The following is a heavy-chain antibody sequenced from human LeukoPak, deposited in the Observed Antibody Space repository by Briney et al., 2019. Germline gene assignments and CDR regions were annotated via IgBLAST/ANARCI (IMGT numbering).Heavy chain of an antibody. V-gene: IGHV3-21*01. Sequence: PGGSLRLSCAASGFTLSSYSMNWVRQAPGKGLEWVSSISSSSSYIYYADSVKGRFTISRDNAKNSLYLQMNSLRAEDTAVYYCARGDSSGPGDAFDIWGQGTMVTVSS. CDR3: ARGDSSGPGDAFDI. CDR2: ISSSSSYI. CDR1: GFTLSSYS. J-gene: IGHJ3*02. D-gene: IGHD3-22*01.